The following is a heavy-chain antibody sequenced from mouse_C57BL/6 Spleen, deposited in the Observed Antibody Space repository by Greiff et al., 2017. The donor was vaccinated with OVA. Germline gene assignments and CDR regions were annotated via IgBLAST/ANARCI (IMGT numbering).Heavy chain of an antibody. CDR3: ARLEGYDDHWYFDV. Sequence: QVQLQQSGAELVKPGASVKISCKASGYAFSSYWMNWVKQRPGKGLEWIGQIYPGDGDTNYNGKFKGKATLTADKSSSTAYMQLSSLTSEDSAVYFCARLEGYDDHWYFDVWGTGTTVTVSS. CDR1: GYAFSSYW. D-gene: IGHD2-2*01. J-gene: IGHJ1*03. CDR2: IYPGDGDT. V-gene: IGHV1-80*01.